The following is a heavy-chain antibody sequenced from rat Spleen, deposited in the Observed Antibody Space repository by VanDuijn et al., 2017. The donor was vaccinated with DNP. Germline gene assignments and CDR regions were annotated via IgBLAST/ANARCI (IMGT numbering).Heavy chain of an antibody. CDR1: GFNFNDYW. V-gene: IGHV5-31*01. CDR2: ITSSGGDS. Sequence: EVQLVESGGGLVQPGRSLKLSCAASGFNFNDYWMGWVRQAPGKGLEWVASITSSGGDSYYPDSVKGRFTISKDNAKDTLYLQMESLRSEDTATYYCAKDAFDYWGQGVMVTVSS. CDR3: AKDAFDY. J-gene: IGHJ2*01.